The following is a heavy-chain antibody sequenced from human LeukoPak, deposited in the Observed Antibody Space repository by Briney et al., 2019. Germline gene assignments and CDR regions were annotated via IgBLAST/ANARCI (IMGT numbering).Heavy chain of an antibody. Sequence: GGSLRLSCVASGFTFDNYGMSWVRQAPGKGLEWVSGISWNGGSTGYADSVKGRFTISRDNAKNSLYLQMNSLRAEDTALYYCARIDTYYYDSSGYYSAFDIWGQGTIVTVSS. D-gene: IGHD3-22*01. V-gene: IGHV3-20*04. J-gene: IGHJ3*02. CDR1: GFTFDNYG. CDR2: ISWNGGST. CDR3: ARIDTYYYDSSGYYSAFDI.